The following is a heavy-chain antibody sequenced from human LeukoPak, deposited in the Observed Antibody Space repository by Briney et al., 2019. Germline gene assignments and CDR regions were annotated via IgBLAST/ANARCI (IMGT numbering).Heavy chain of an antibody. J-gene: IGHJ3*02. D-gene: IGHD3-16*01. CDR2: INHSGST. CDR1: GGSFSGYY. V-gene: IGHV4-34*01. Sequence: SETLSLTCAVYGGSFSGYYWSWIHQPPGKGLEWVGEINHSGSTNYNPSLKSRVTISVDTSKNQFSLKLSSVTAADTAVYYCASCSLGFDAFDIWGQGTMVTVSS. CDR3: ASCSLGFDAFDI.